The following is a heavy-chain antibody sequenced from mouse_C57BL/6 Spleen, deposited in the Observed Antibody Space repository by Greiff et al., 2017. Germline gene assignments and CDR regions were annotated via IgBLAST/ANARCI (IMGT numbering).Heavy chain of an antibody. J-gene: IGHJ3*01. CDR2: IYPGDGDT. CDR3: ARSDGGAY. CDR1: GYAFSSSW. Sequence: QVQLQQSGPELVKPGASVKISCKASGYAFSSSWMNWVKQRPGKGLEWIGRIYPGDGDTNYNGKFKGKATLTADKSSSTAYMQLSSLTSEDSAVYFCARSDGGAYWGQGTLVTVSA. D-gene: IGHD2-3*01. V-gene: IGHV1-82*01.